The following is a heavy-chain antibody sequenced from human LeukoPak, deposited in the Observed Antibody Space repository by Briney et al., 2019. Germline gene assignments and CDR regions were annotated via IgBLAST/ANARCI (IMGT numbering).Heavy chain of an antibody. Sequence: PGGPLRLSCAASGFTFRSYWMSWVRQAPGRGLEWVANINQDGSVKYYVDSVKGRFTISRDSAKNSLYLQMNSLRAEDTAVYYCARDHGINSWIQLWADSQFDYWGQGTLVTVSS. CDR2: INQDGSVK. V-gene: IGHV3-7*03. CDR1: GFTFRSYW. CDR3: ARDHGINSWIQLWADSQFDY. J-gene: IGHJ4*02. D-gene: IGHD5-18*01.